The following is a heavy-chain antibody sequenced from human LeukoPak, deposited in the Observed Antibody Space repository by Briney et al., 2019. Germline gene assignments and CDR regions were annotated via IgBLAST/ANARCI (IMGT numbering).Heavy chain of an antibody. CDR1: GFTFSSYA. J-gene: IGHJ4*02. CDR2: ISGSGGST. CDR3: AKGPFHFLEWLLGY. D-gene: IGHD3-3*01. Sequence: QTGGSLRLSCAASGFTFSSYAMSWVRQAPGKGLEWVSAISGSGGSTYYADSVKGRFTIPRDNSKNTLYLQMNSLRAEDTAVYYCAKGPFHFLEWLLGYWGQGTLVTVSS. V-gene: IGHV3-23*01.